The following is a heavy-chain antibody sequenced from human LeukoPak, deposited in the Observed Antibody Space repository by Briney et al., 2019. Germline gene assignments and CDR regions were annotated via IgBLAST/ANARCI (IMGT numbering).Heavy chain of an antibody. V-gene: IGHV1-8*01. J-gene: IGHJ4*02. CDR1: GYTFTSYD. CDR2: MNPNSGNT. Sequence: ASVKVSCKASGYTFTSYDINWVRQATGQGLEWMGWMNPNSGNTGYAQKFQGRVTMTRNTSISTAYMELRSLRSDDTAVYYCARDEKYSSSCELDYWGQGTLVTVSS. D-gene: IGHD6-13*01. CDR3: ARDEKYSSSCELDY.